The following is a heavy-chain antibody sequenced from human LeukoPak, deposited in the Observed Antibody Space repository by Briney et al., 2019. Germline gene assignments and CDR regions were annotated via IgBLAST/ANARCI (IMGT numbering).Heavy chain of an antibody. Sequence: PGGSLRLSCAASGFTFSSYAMRWVRQAPGKGLEWVSGISGSGGSTHYADSVKGRFTISRDNSKNTLYLQMNSLRAEDTAVYYCAKVSAAEWFGELLWPDYYFDYWGQGTLVTVSS. CDR2: ISGSGGST. V-gene: IGHV3-23*01. CDR1: GFTFSSYA. J-gene: IGHJ4*02. CDR3: AKVSAAEWFGELLWPDYYFDY. D-gene: IGHD3-10*01.